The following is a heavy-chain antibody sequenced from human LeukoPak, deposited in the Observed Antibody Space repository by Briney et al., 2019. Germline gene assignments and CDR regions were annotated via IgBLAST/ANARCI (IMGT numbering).Heavy chain of an antibody. V-gene: IGHV4-30-4*01. J-gene: IGHJ4*02. Sequence: PSETLSLTCTVSGGSISSGDYYWSWIREPPGKGLEWIGYIYYSGSTYYNPSLKSRVTISVDTSKNQFSLKLSSVTAADTAVYYCARFYCSSTSCLFDYWGQGTLVTVSS. CDR3: ARFYCSSTSCLFDY. CDR2: IYYSGST. D-gene: IGHD2-2*01. CDR1: GGSISSGDYY.